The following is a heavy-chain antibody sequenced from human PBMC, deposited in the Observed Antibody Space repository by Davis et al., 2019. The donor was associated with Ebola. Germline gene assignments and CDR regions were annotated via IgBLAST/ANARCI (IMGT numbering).Heavy chain of an antibody. Sequence: AASVKVSCKASGYTFTSYAMHWVRQAPGQRLEWMGWISAYNGNTNYAQKLQGRVTMTTDTSTSTAYMELRSLGSDDTAVYYCARGGYYSISVVVYYYGMDVWGQGTTVTVSS. V-gene: IGHV1-18*01. D-gene: IGHD3-22*01. CDR3: ARGGYYSISVVVYYYGMDV. CDR2: ISAYNGNT. J-gene: IGHJ6*02. CDR1: GYTFTSYA.